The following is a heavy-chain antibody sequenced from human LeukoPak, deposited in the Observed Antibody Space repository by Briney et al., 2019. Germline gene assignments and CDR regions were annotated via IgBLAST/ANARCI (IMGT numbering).Heavy chain of an antibody. CDR1: GGSISSYY. D-gene: IGHD3-16*02. V-gene: IGHV4-59*01. J-gene: IGHJ4*02. Sequence: SETLSLTCTVSGGSISSYYWSWIRQPPGKGLEWIGYISYSGSTNYNPSLKSRVTISVDTSKNQFSLKLSSVTAADTAVYYCARVGSYDYVWGSYRLDYFDYWGQRTLVTVSS. CDR2: ISYSGST. CDR3: ARVGSYDYVWGSYRLDYFDY.